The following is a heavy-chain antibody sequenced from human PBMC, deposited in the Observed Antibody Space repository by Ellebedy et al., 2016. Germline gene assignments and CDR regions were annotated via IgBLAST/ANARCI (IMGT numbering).Heavy chain of an antibody. V-gene: IGHV4-34*01. CDR2: INHSGST. CDR1: GGSISSYY. CDR3: ARGEQWELLPDY. D-gene: IGHD1-26*01. Sequence: SETLSLTCTVSGGSISSYYWSWIRQPPGKGLEWIGEINHSGSTNYNPSLKSRVTISVDTSKNQFSLKLSSVTAADTAVYYCARGEQWELLPDYWGQGTLVTVSS. J-gene: IGHJ4*02.